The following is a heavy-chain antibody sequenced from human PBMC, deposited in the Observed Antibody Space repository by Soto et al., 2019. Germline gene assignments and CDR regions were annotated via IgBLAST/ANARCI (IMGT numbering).Heavy chain of an antibody. J-gene: IGHJ4*02. V-gene: IGHV2-26*01. D-gene: IGHD3-3*01. Sequence: QVTLKESGPVLVKPTEPLTLTCTASGFSLSNARMGVSWIRQPPGKALECLAHIFSNDEKSYSTSLKCRLTISKDTSKSQVVLTMTNMDPVDTATYYCARIFVDFWSGYPSYFDYWGQGTLVTVSS. CDR3: ARIFVDFWSGYPSYFDY. CDR2: IFSNDEK. CDR1: GFSLSNARMG.